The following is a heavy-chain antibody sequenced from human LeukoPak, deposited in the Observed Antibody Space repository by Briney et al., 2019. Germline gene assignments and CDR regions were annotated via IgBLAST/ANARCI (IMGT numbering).Heavy chain of an antibody. Sequence: GGSLRLSCAASGFTFSSYSMNWVRQAPGKGLEWVSSISSSSSYIYYADSVKGRFTISRDNAENSLYLQMNSLRAEDTAVYYCARDGIYGPDYMDVWGKGTTVTVSS. J-gene: IGHJ6*03. CDR1: GFTFSSYS. V-gene: IGHV3-21*01. D-gene: IGHD2/OR15-2a*01. CDR2: ISSSSSYI. CDR3: ARDGIYGPDYMDV.